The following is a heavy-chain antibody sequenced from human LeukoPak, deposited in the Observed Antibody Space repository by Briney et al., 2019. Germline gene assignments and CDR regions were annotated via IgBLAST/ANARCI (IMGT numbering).Heavy chain of an antibody. CDR3: AKDGELGYCSGGSCQDYFDY. CDR1: GFTFTTYD. J-gene: IGHJ4*02. CDR2: ISYDGTNK. V-gene: IGHV3-30*18. D-gene: IGHD2-15*01. Sequence: GGSLRLSCVASGFTFTTYDMHWVRQAPGKGLEWVSVISYDGTNKYYADSVKGRFTISRDNSQNTLFLQMTSLRPEDTAVYYCAKDGELGYCSGGSCQDYFDYWGQGILVTVSS.